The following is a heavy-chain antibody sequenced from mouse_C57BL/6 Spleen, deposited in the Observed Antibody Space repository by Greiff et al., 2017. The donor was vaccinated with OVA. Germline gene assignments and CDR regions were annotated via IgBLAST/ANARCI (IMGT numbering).Heavy chain of an antibody. D-gene: IGHD1-1*01. Sequence: QVQLKQPGAELVKPGASVKVSCKASGYTFTSYWMHWVKQRPGQGLEWIGRIHPSDSDTNYNQKFKGKATLTVDKSSSTAYMQLSSLTSEDSAVYYCATGGLYYAPFAYWGQGTLVTVSA. CDR1: GYTFTSYW. CDR2: IHPSDSDT. CDR3: ATGGLYYAPFAY. V-gene: IGHV1-74*01. J-gene: IGHJ3*01.